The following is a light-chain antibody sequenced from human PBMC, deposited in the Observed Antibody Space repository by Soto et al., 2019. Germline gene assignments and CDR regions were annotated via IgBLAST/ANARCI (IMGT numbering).Light chain of an antibody. J-gene: IGKJ5*01. V-gene: IGKV3-11*01. CDR3: QQRHDWPMT. Sequence: EIVLTQSPATLSLSPGERATLYCRVSQSVGSSLVGYPQKPGQAPRLLIYTASNRYTGIPARFSGSASGTDFTLTISSLEPEDFAVYYCQQRHDWPMTFGHWTRLEIK. CDR1: QSVGSS. CDR2: TAS.